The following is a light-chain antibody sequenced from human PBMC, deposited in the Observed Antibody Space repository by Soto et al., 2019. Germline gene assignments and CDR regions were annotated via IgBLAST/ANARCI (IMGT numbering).Light chain of an antibody. CDR1: QGINSY. CDR3: QQLNSYPRIT. CDR2: AAS. J-gene: IGKJ5*01. Sequence: DIPLTKSPSFLSASVGDRVTITCRAGQGINSYLAWYQQKPGKAPKLLIYAASTLQSGVPSRFSGSASGTECTHTSSSPQPENFATYDRQQLNSYPRITFGQGTRVESK. V-gene: IGKV1-9*01.